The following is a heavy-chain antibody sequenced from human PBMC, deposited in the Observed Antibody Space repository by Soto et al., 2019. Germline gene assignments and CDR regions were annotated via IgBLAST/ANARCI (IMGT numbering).Heavy chain of an antibody. CDR2: INAGNGNT. V-gene: IGHV1-3*01. CDR1: GYTFASYA. CDR3: ARGQSGRSYYDYVWGSYRYPPQATVSPVWFDP. Sequence: GASVKVSCKASGYTFASYAMHWVRQAPGQRLEWMGWINAGNGNTKYSQKFQGRVTITRDTSASTAYMELSSLRSEDTAVYYCARGQSGRSYYDYVWGSYRYPPQATVSPVWFDPWGQGTRVTVSS. D-gene: IGHD3-16*02. J-gene: IGHJ5*02.